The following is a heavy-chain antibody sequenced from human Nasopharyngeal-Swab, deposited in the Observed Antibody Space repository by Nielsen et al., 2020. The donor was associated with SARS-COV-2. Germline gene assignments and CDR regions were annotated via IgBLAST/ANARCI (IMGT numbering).Heavy chain of an antibody. V-gene: IGHV2-26*01. CDR3: ARILRRGYGDYATFYYYYGMDV. Sequence: SGPTLLQPTATLTLTCTVSGFSLSNARMGVSWIRPPPGKALEWLAHIFSNDEKSYNTSLKSRLTISKDTSKSQVVLTMTNVDPVDTATYYCARILRRGYGDYATFYYYYGMDVWGQGTTVTVSS. D-gene: IGHD4-17*01. J-gene: IGHJ6*02. CDR1: GFSLSNARMG. CDR2: IFSNDEK.